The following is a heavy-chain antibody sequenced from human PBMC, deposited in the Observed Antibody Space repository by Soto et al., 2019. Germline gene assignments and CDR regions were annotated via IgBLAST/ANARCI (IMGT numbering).Heavy chain of an antibody. V-gene: IGHV3-30*03. D-gene: IGHD1-1*01. CDR2: ISYDGSNK. J-gene: IGHJ4*02. Sequence: LRLSCAASGFTFSSYGMHWVRQAPGKGLEWVAVISYDGSNKYYADSVKGRFTISRDNSKNTLYLQMNSLRAEDTAVYYCALLRTFDYWGQGTLVTVSS. CDR3: ALLRTFDY. CDR1: GFTFSSYG.